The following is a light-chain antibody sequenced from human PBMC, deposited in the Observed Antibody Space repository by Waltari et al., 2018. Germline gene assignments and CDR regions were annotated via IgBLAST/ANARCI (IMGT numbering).Light chain of an antibody. CDR3: HQYYTIPIT. V-gene: IGKV4-1*01. J-gene: IGKJ5*01. CDR2: WAS. Sequence: CKSSQNILYSSNNKNYLAWYQQKPGQPPKLLLYWASTRASGVPDRFSGSGSGTDFTLTISSLRTEDVAVYYCHQYYTIPITFGQGTRLEIK. CDR1: QNILYSSNNKNY.